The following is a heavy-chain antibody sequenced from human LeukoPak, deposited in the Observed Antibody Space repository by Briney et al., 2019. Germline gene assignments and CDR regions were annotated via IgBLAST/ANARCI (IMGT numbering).Heavy chain of an antibody. CDR2: INPNSGGT. D-gene: IGHD3-10*01. Sequence: ASVKVPCKASGYTFTGYYMHWVRQAPGQGLEWMGRINPNSGGTNYAQKFQGRVTMTRDTSISTAYMELSRLRSDDTAVYYCASLYYGSGSYGRYNPPFDYWGQGTLVTVSS. CDR1: GYTFTGYY. J-gene: IGHJ4*02. CDR3: ASLYYGSGSYGRYNPPFDY. V-gene: IGHV1-2*06.